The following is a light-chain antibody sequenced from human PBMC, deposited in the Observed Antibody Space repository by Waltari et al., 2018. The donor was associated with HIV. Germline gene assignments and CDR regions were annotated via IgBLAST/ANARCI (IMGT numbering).Light chain of an antibody. CDR2: STY. CDR1: SFNIGSNN. J-gene: IGLJ3*02. V-gene: IGLV1-44*01. Sequence: QSVLTQPPSTSGTPGQRVTISCSGGSFNIGSNNVNWYQQLPGAAPKLLIYSTYHRPSGIPDRFSGSKSGTSASLAISGLQPEDEGDYYCATWDDSLIGVLFGGGTKLTVL. CDR3: ATWDDSLIGVL.